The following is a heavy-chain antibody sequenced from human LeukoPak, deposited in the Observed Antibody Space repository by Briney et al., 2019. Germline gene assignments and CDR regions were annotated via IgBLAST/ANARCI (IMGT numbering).Heavy chain of an antibody. Sequence: APGRPCGSASQYMVTGPEIPTGRQAPGQELKGRGWIKPNSGGINYAKKFQPRVTMTRDPSISAAYMELSRWRSEDTAVYYCRVDTAAGAFDYWGQGTLVTVSS. CDR2: IKPNSGGI. CDR3: RVDTAAGAFDY. D-gene: IGHD5-18*01. CDR1: QYMVTGPE. V-gene: IGHV1-2*02. J-gene: IGHJ4*02.